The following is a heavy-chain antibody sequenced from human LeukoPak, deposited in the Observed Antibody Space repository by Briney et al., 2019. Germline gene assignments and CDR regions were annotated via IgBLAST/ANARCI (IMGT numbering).Heavy chain of an antibody. CDR3: TRGCSTRHFPFDP. J-gene: IGHJ5*02. CDR2: VNSNGRSA. Sequence: GGSLRLSCAASGFNFDDYGMTWVRQIPGKGLEWVAGVNSNGRSAGYAASVRGRFTISRDNAKNSLYLEMGSLRLEDTAFYFCTRGCSTRHFPFDPWGQGTLVTVSS. D-gene: IGHD2-15*01. CDR1: GFNFDDYG. V-gene: IGHV3-20*04.